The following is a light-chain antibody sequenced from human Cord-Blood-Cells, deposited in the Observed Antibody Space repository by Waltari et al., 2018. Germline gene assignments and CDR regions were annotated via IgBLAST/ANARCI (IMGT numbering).Light chain of an antibody. J-gene: IGKJ2*01. V-gene: IGKV1-5*03. CDR2: KAS. CDR1: QSISSW. Sequence: RVTITCRASQSISSWLAWYQQKPGKAPKLLIYKASSVESGVPSRFSGSGSGTEFTLTISSLQPDDFATYYCQQYNSYWYTFGQGTKLEIK. CDR3: QQYNSYWYT.